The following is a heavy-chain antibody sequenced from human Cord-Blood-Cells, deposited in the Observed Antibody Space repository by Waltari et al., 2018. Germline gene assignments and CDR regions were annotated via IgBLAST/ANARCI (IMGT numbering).Heavy chain of an antibody. CDR1: GYTFTSYA. V-gene: IGHV1-3*01. Sequence: QVQLVQSGAEVKKPGASVKVSCKASGYTFTSYACHWVRQAPGQRLEWMGWINAGNGNKKYSQKFQGRVTITRDTSASTAYMELSSLRSEDTAVYYCARKPPEGDRGAFDIWGQGTMVTVSS. D-gene: IGHD2-15*01. CDR2: INAGNGNK. J-gene: IGHJ3*02. CDR3: ARKPPEGDRGAFDI.